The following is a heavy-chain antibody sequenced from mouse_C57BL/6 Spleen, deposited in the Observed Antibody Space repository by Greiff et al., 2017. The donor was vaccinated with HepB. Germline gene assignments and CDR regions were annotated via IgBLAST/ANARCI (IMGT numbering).Heavy chain of an antibody. V-gene: IGHV1-63*01. CDR2: IYPGGGYT. CDR1: GYTFTNYW. Sequence: VQLQQSGAELVRPGTSVKMSCKASGYTFTNYWIGWAKQRPGHGLEWIGDIYPGGGYTNYNEKFKGKATLTADKSSSTAYMQFSSLTSEDSAIYYCAREGITTGYYYAMDYWGQGTSVTVSS. CDR3: AREGITTGYYYAMDY. D-gene: IGHD2-4*01. J-gene: IGHJ4*01.